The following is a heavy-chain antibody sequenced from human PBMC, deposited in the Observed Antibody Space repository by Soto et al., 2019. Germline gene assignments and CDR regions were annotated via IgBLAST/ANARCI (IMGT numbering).Heavy chain of an antibody. Sequence: ASVNGSCTASGYRSTSYGISWVRQAPGQGLEWMGWISAYNGNTNYAQKLQGRVTMTTDTSTSTAYMELRSLRSDDTAVYYCARGPELSTCDCGMDVWGQGTTVTVSS. CDR2: ISAYNGNT. CDR3: ARGPELSTCDCGMDV. D-gene: IGHD1-26*01. V-gene: IGHV1-18*01. J-gene: IGHJ6*02. CDR1: GYRSTSYG.